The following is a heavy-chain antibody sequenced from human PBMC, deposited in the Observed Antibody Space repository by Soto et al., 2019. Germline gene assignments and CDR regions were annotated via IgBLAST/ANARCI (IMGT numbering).Heavy chain of an antibody. D-gene: IGHD5-18*01. CDR1: GFTFSSYS. V-gene: IGHV3-21*01. J-gene: IGHJ4*02. CDR2: ISSSSSYI. CDR3: ASDQPGYSYGYGLGY. Sequence: EVQLVESGGGLVKPGGSLRLSCAASGFTFSSYSMNWVRQAPGKGLEWVSSISSSSSYIYYADSVKGRFTISRDNAKNSLYLQIKSLRAEDTAVYYCASDQPGYSYGYGLGYWGQGTLVTVSS.